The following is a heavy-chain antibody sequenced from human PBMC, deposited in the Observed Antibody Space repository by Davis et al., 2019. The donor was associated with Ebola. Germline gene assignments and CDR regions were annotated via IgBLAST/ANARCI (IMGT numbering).Heavy chain of an antibody. Sequence: LRLSCAASGFTFSNAWMSWVRQAPGKGLEWIGEINHSGSTNYNPSLKSRVTISVDTSKNQFSLKLSSVTAADTAVYYCARYSGTAMTPWGQGTLVTVSS. CDR2: INHSGST. V-gene: IGHV4-34*09. J-gene: IGHJ4*02. D-gene: IGHD5-18*01. CDR1: GFTFSNAW. CDR3: ARYSGTAMTP.